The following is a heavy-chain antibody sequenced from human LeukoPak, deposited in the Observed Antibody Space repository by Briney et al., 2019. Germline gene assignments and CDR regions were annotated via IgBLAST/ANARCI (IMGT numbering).Heavy chain of an antibody. J-gene: IGHJ4*02. CDR3: HVYGRGDEDY. CDR1: GYTFTSYG. CDR2: INPNSGGT. V-gene: IGHV1-2*02. D-gene: IGHD2-21*02. Sequence: ASVKVSCKASGYTFTSYGISWVRQAPGQGLEWMGWINPNSGGTNYAQKFQGRVTMTRDTSISTAYMELSRLRSDDTAVYYCHVYGRGDEDYWGQGTLVTVSS.